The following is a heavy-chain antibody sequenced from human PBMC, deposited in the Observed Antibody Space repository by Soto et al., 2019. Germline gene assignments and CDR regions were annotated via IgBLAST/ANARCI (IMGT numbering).Heavy chain of an antibody. J-gene: IGHJ4*02. D-gene: IGHD2-15*01. Sequence: QVQLVESGGGVVQPGRSLRLSCAASGFTFSSYGMHWVRQAPAKGLEWVAVISYDGSNKYYPDSVKGRFTISRDNSKNTLYLQMNSLRAEDTAVYYCAKDRRKVVVAAPFDYWGQGTLVTVSS. V-gene: IGHV3-30*18. CDR3: AKDRRKVVVAAPFDY. CDR2: ISYDGSNK. CDR1: GFTFSSYG.